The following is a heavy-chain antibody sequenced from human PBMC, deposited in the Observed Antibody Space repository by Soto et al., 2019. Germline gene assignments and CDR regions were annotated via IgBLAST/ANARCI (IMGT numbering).Heavy chain of an antibody. CDR3: ARAEVLYSSSWPAPVNNWFDP. D-gene: IGHD6-13*01. J-gene: IGHJ5*02. CDR1: GDSVSSNSAA. V-gene: IGHV6-1*01. CDR2: TYYRSKWYN. Sequence: SQTLSLTCAISGDSVSSNSAAWNWIRQSPSRGLEWLGRTYYRSKWYNDYAVSVKSRITINPDTSKNQFSLQLNSVTPEDTAVYYCARAEVLYSSSWPAPVNNWFDPWGQGTLVTVSS.